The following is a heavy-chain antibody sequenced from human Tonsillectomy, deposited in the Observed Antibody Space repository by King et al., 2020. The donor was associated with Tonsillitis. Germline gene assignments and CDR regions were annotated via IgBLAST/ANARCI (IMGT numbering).Heavy chain of an antibody. V-gene: IGHV3-33*08. J-gene: IGHJ4*02. CDR2: IWYDGSNK. Sequence: VQLVESGGGVVQPGRSLRLSCAASGFTFSSYGMHWVRQAPGKGLGWGAVIWYDGSNKYYADSVKGRFTISRDNSKNTLYLQMNSLRAEDTAVYYCARDRGEMATLDYWGQGTLVTVSS. CDR1: GFTFSSYG. D-gene: IGHD5-24*01. CDR3: ARDRGEMATLDY.